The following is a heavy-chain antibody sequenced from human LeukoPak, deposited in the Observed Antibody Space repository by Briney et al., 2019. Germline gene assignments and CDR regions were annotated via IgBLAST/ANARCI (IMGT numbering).Heavy chain of an antibody. J-gene: IGHJ6*02. Sequence: GASLQISCKGSGSRFTSYWIGWVRQMPGKGLEWMGIIYPGDSDTRYSPSFQGQVTISADKSISTAYLQWSSLKASDTAMYYCATTEGYCSSTSCYPSSYYYGMDVWGQGTTVTVSS. CDR1: GSRFTSYW. D-gene: IGHD2-2*01. V-gene: IGHV5-51*01. CDR3: ATTEGYCSSTSCYPSSYYYGMDV. CDR2: IYPGDSDT.